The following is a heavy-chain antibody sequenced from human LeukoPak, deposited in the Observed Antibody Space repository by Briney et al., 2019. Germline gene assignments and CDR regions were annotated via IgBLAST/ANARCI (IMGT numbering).Heavy chain of an antibody. J-gene: IGHJ6*02. Sequence: GESLKISCKGSGYSFTSYWIGWVRQMPGKGLEWMGIIYPGDSDTRYSPSFQGQVTISADKSISTAYLQWSSLKASDTAMYYCARHGAGYSYGLYYYYGMDVWGQGTTVTVSS. CDR1: GYSFTSYW. CDR2: IYPGDSDT. D-gene: IGHD5-18*01. V-gene: IGHV5-51*01. CDR3: ARHGAGYSYGLYYYYGMDV.